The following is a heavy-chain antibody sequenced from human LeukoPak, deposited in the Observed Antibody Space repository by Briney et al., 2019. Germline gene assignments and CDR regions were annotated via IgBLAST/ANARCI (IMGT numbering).Heavy chain of an antibody. V-gene: IGHV1-2*02. CDR1: GYSFTDYY. J-gene: IGHJ4*02. CDR3: ARVMVRGPLDY. D-gene: IGHD3-10*01. CDR2: INPNNGGT. Sequence: ASVKVSCKASGYSFTDYYIHWVRQAPGQGLEWMGWINPNNGGTNYAQKFQGRVTMTRDTSISTAYMELTRLTSVDTAFYYCARVMVRGPLDYWGQGTVVTVSS.